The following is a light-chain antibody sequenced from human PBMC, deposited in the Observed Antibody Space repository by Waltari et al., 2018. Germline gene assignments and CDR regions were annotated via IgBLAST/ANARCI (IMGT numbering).Light chain of an antibody. J-gene: IGLJ2*01. Sequence: QSALTQPASVSGSPGQSITISCTGTSNDVGGYKYVSWYQQHPGKAPNALIYDVNNRPSGVSNRFSGSKSCNTSSLTISGLQADDEADYFCISYTSSTSVIFGGGTKVTVL. CDR1: SNDVGGYKY. CDR3: ISYTSSTSVI. CDR2: DVN. V-gene: IGLV2-14*03.